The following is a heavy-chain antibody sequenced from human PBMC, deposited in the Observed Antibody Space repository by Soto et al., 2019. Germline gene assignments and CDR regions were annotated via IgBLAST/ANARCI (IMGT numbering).Heavy chain of an antibody. CDR1: GYSFTSYW. CDR3: ATRVHGDYPGKDYYSMDV. V-gene: IGHV5-51*01. CDR2: IYPGDSET. D-gene: IGHD2-21*01. J-gene: IGHJ6*02. Sequence: GESLKISCKGSGYSFTSYWIGWVRQMPGKGLEWMGIIYPGDSETRYSPSFQGQVAISADKSISTAYLQWSSLKASDTAMYYCATRVHGDYPGKDYYSMDVWGQGTTVTVSS.